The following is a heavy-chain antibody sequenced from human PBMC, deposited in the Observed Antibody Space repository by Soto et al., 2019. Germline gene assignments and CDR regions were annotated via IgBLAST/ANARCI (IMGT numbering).Heavy chain of an antibody. CDR3: AKRCLLGIAAAGTLDWFDP. CDR1: GFTFSSYA. CDR2: ISGSGGDT. J-gene: IGHJ5*02. Sequence: EVQLLESGGGLVQPGGSLRLSCAASGFTFSSYAMSWVRQAPGKGLEWVSGISGSGGDTYYADSVKGRFTISRDNSKNTLYLQMNSLRAEDTAVYYCAKRCLLGIAAAGTLDWFDPWGQGTLVTVSS. D-gene: IGHD6-13*01. V-gene: IGHV3-23*01.